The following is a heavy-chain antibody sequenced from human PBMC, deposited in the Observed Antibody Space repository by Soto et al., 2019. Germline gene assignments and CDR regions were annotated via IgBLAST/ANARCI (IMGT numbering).Heavy chain of an antibody. J-gene: IGHJ6*02. CDR1: EGSIRGGGCS. V-gene: IGHV4-30-2*01. CDR2: IYHSGST. Sequence: PSETLSHSCAVSEGSIRGGGCSRSWIRQPPGKGLEWIGYIYHSGSTYYNPSLKSRVTISVDRSKNQFSLKLSSVTAADTAVYYCARLGINWNRGGVYYGMDVWGQGTTVTVSS. D-gene: IGHD1-1*01. CDR3: ARLGINWNRGGVYYGMDV.